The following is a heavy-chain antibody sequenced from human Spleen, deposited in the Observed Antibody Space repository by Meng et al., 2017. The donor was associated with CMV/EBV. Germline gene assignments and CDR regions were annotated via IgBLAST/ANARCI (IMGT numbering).Heavy chain of an antibody. V-gene: IGHV3-30*02. CDR3: AKDDYNSSPRRFDS. CDR1: EFTFNNYG. J-gene: IGHJ5*01. CDR2: IRFDGAKT. D-gene: IGHD4/OR15-4a*01. Sequence: GESLKISCAASEFTFNNYGIHWVRQAPGKGLEWVAYIRFDGAKTYYADSVKGRFSISRDNSKNTLYLQMNSLRAGDTAVYYCAKDDYNSSPRRFDSWGQGTLVTVSS.